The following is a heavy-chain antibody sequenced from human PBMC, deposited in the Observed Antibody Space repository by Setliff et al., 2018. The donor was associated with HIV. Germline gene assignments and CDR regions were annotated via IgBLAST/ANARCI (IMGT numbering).Heavy chain of an antibody. D-gene: IGHD7-27*01. CDR2: IYTSGST. CDR3: ARGLTRGGYYYYFYMDV. Sequence: KPSETLSLTCTVSGDSISTYYWSWIRQPPGKGLEWIGYIYTSGSTNYNPSLKSRVTISKDTSKNHFSLKLTSVTAADTAVYYCARGLTRGGYYYYFYMDVWGKGTTVTSP. CDR1: GDSISTYY. J-gene: IGHJ6*03. V-gene: IGHV4-4*08.